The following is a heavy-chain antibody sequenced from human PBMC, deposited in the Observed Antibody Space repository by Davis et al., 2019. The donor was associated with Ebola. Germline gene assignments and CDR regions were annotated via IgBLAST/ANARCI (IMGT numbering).Heavy chain of an antibody. Sequence: ASVKVSCKASGYTFTGYYMHWVRQAPGQGLEWMGRINPNSGGTNYAQKFQGRVTMTRDTSISTAYMELSRLRSDDTAVYYCARGGITMTVVPRDYYYGMDVWGQGTTVTVSS. CDR2: INPNSGGT. V-gene: IGHV1-2*06. CDR3: ARGGITMTVVPRDYYYGMDV. D-gene: IGHD3-22*01. CDR1: GYTFTGYY. J-gene: IGHJ6*02.